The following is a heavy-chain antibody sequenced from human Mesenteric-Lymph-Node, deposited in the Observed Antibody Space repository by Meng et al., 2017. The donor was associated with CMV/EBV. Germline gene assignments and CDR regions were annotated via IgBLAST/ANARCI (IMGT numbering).Heavy chain of an antibody. V-gene: IGHV4-59*01. CDR3: ARGSHSGSYYFYGMDV. D-gene: IGHD1-26*01. CDR2: IYYNGNT. J-gene: IGHJ6*02. CDR1: GGSISSYY. Sequence: GSLRLSCTVSGGSISSYYWSWIRQPPGKGLEWIGYIYYNGNTNYNPSLKSRVTISVDTSKNQFSLKLSSVTAADTAVYYCARGSHSGSYYFYGMDVWGQGTTVTVSS.